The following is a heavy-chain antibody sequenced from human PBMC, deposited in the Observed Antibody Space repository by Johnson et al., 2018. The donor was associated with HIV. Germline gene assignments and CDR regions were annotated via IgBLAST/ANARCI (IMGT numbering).Heavy chain of an antibody. Sequence: QVQLVESGGGLKQPGGSLRLSCAASGFTFSSYGMHWVRQAPGKGLEWVAFIRYDGSNKYYADSVKGRFTISRDNSKNTLYLQMNSLRADDTAVYYCAKDRFTVTDAFDIWGQGTMVTVSS. V-gene: IGHV3-30*02. J-gene: IGHJ3*02. CDR1: GFTFSSYG. D-gene: IGHD4-17*01. CDR3: AKDRFTVTDAFDI. CDR2: IRYDGSNK.